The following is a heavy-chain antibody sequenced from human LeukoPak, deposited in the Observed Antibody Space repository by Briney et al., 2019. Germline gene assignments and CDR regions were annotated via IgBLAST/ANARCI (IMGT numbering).Heavy chain of an antibody. J-gene: IGHJ6*02. CDR1: GFTFSSYS. CDR2: ISSSSSYI. Sequence: GGSLRLSCAASGFTFSSYSMNWVRQAPGKGLEWVSSISSSSSYIYYADSVKGRFTISRDNAKNSLYLQMNSLRAEDTAVYYCARAQVWGSYRYTPPGMDVWGQGTTVTVSS. CDR3: ARAQVWGSYRYTPPGMDV. D-gene: IGHD3-16*02. V-gene: IGHV3-21*01.